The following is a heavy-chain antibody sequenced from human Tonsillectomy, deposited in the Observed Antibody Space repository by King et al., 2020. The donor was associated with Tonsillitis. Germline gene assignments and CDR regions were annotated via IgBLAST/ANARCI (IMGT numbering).Heavy chain of an antibody. J-gene: IGHJ5*02. D-gene: IGHD5-12*01. V-gene: IGHV3-30*03. CDR2: ISYDGSKK. CDR1: GFTFSNYG. CDR3: VSFSLVNTDRGHDGTYNWFDP. Sequence: VQLVESGGGVVQPGRSLRLSCEASGFTFSNYGMHWVRQAPGKGLEWVAVISYDGSKKYYADSVKGRFTISRDNSKNTLFLQMNSVRTEDTAVYWCVSFSLVNTDRGHDGTYNWFDPWGQGTPVTVSS.